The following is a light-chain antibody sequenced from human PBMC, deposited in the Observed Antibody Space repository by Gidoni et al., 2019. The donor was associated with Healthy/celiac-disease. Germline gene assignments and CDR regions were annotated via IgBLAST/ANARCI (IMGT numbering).Light chain of an antibody. V-gene: IGKV1-5*03. Sequence: DIQMTQSPSTLSASVGNRVTITCRASQSISSWLAWYQQKPGKAPKILIYKASSLESGVPSRFSGSGSGTEFTLTIRSLKPDDFATYYCQQYNSFPITFGQGTRLEIK. J-gene: IGKJ5*01. CDR2: KAS. CDR3: QQYNSFPIT. CDR1: QSISSW.